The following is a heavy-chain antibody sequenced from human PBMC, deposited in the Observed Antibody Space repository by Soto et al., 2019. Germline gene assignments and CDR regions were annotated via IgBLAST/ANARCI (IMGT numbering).Heavy chain of an antibody. CDR1: GCGFTDYH. Sequence: SVQVSCQASGCGFTDYHIHWVRQAPGQGLEWLGRINPKGGGTSTAQKFQGWVTMTTDTSISTASMELTRLTSDDTAIYYCARGDSTDCSNGVCSFFYNHDMDVWGQGTTVTVSS. J-gene: IGHJ6*02. CDR3: ARGDSTDCSNGVCSFFYNHDMDV. CDR2: INPKGGGT. D-gene: IGHD2-8*01. V-gene: IGHV1-2*04.